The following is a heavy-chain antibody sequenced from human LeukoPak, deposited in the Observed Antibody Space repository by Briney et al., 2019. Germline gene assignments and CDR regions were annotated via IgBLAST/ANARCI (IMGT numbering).Heavy chain of an antibody. CDR1: GGSISSSSYY. CDR3: ASPRTTIFGVVIRIAGHAFDI. CDR2: IYYSGST. D-gene: IGHD3-3*01. Sequence: SETLSLTCTVSGGSISSSSYYWGWIRQPPGKGLEWIGSIYYSGSTYYNPSLKSRVTISVDTSKNQFSLKLSSVTAADTAVYYCASPRTTIFGVVIRIAGHAFDIGGQGTMVTVSS. V-gene: IGHV4-39*01. J-gene: IGHJ3*02.